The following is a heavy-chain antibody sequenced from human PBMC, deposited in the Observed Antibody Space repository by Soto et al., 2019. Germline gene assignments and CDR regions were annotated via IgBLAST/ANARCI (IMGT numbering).Heavy chain of an antibody. V-gene: IGHV3-30*03. D-gene: IGHD2-21*01. CDR1: GFTFTNYA. J-gene: IGHJ4*02. CDR2: ISYDASNKYYAVASFDGSNK. Sequence: QVHLVESGGGVVQPGRSLRLSCAASGFTFTNYAMYWVRQAPGKGLEWVAVISYDASNKYYAVASFDGSNKYYADSVKGRFTISRDNSKNTLYLQMNSLRDEDTATYYCGALTGFLCNGPCYQGGYWGQGTQVTVSS. CDR3: GALTGFLCNGPCYQGGY.